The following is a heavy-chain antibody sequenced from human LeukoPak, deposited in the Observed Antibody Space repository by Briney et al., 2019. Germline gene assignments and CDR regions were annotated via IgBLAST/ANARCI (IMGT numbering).Heavy chain of an antibody. CDR3: ARDMAAAGDY. J-gene: IGHJ4*02. V-gene: IGHV3-48*03. CDR1: GFTFNSYQ. Sequence: GGSLRLSCAASGFTFNSYQMNWVRQAPGKGLEWVSYISESGSTTYYADSVKGRFTISRDNAKNSLYLQMNSLRAEDTAVYYCARDMAAAGDYWGQGTLVTVSS. CDR2: ISESGSTT. D-gene: IGHD6-13*01.